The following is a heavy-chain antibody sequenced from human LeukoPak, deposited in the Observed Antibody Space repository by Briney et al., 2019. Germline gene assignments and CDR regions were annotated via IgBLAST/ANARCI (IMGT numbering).Heavy chain of an antibody. V-gene: IGHV3-53*01. CDR2: IYSGGST. CDR3: ARDRQAPYSSSPNFDY. CDR1: GFPFSSHA. D-gene: IGHD6-6*01. Sequence: GGSLRLSCSAPGFPFSSHAMSWVRPAPGEGLGWGSVIYSGGSTYYADSVKGRFTISRDNSKNTLYLQMNSLRAEDTAVYYCARDRQAPYSSSPNFDYWGQGTLVTVSS. J-gene: IGHJ4*02.